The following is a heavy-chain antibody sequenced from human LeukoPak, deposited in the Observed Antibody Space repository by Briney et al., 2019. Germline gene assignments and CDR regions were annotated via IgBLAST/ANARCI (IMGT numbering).Heavy chain of an antibody. CDR3: AREAGDNTYNV. D-gene: IGHD3-16*01. CDR1: GYTFSDFY. Sequence: GASVKLSCKASGYTFSDFYMHWVRQAPGHGLEWLGWMNPKTGETRYGQNFQGRVTMTRGTSITTAYMELSSLRSDDTAVYYCAREAGDNTYNVWGQGTMVTVS. J-gene: IGHJ3*01. CDR2: MNPKTGET. V-gene: IGHV1-2*02.